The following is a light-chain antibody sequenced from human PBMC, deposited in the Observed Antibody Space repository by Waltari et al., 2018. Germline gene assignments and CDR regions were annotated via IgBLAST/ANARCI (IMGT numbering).Light chain of an antibody. V-gene: IGLV3-25*03. CDR3: QSADSSGTVV. J-gene: IGLJ2*01. Sequence: SYELTQPPSVSVSPGPTARTPCSGDSLPKHYAYWYQQKPGQAPVLVIYKDSERPSGIPERFSGSSSGTTVTLTISGVQAEDEADYYCQSADSSGTVVFGGGTKLTVL. CDR1: SLPKHY. CDR2: KDS.